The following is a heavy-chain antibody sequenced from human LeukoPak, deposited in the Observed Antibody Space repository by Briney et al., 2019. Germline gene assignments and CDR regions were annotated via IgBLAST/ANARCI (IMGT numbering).Heavy chain of an antibody. CDR2: IYSSGST. J-gene: IGHJ4*02. CDR1: GGSISSYY. CDR3: ARESYSSGWYKDY. Sequence: SETLSLTCTVSGGSISSYYWSWIRQPAGKGLEWIGRIYSSGSTNYNPSLKSRVTMSVDTSKNQFSLNLSSLTAADTAFHYCARESYSSGWYKDYWGQGILVTVSS. V-gene: IGHV4-4*07. D-gene: IGHD6-19*01.